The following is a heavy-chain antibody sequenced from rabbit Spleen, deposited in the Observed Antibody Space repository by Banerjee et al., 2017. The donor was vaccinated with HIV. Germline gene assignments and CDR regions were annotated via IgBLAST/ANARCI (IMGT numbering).Heavy chain of an antibody. CDR1: GLDFSSSYW. V-gene: IGHV1S40*01. J-gene: IGHJ4*01. Sequence: QSLQESGGDLVKPGASLTLTCKASGLDFSSSYWICWVRQAPGKGLEWIGCIGTGSGTTYYASWAKGRFTISKTSSTTVTLQLTSLTAADTATYFCASAYSDVYFNLWGPGTLVTVS. D-gene: IGHD6-1*01. CDR3: ASAYSDVYFNL. CDR2: IGTGSGTT.